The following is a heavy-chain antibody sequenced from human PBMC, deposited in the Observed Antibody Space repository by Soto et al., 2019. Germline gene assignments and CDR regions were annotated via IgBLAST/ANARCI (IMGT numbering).Heavy chain of an antibody. CDR1: GCSISSYF. D-gene: IGHD6-13*01. V-gene: IGHV4-59*01. J-gene: IGHJ4*02. CDR3: ARDLAAVPTAFDY. Sequence: XETLCLSCTVSGCSISSYFYIWVRQPPGKGLEWVGSVYNTGTTDYNPSLKSRVTISVDTSKTQLSPNMRCVTAADTAVYYCARDLAAVPTAFDYWGQGALVTVSS. CDR2: VYNTGTT.